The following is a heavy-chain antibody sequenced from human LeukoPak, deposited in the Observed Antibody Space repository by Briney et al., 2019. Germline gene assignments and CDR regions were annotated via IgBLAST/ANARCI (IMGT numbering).Heavy chain of an antibody. Sequence: GESLKISCKTSGYSFTSYWITWVRPLPGKGLEWMGIIYPGDSDTTYSPSFQGQVTISADKSINTAYLQWSSLKASDTAMYYCARRDYGGKHFDYWGQGTLVTVSS. CDR2: IYPGDSDT. D-gene: IGHD4-23*01. CDR1: GYSFTSYW. V-gene: IGHV5-51*01. CDR3: ARRDYGGKHFDY. J-gene: IGHJ4*02.